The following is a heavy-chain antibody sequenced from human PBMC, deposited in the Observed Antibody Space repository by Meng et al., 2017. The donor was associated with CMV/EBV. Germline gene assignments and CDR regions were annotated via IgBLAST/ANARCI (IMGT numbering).Heavy chain of an antibody. V-gene: IGHV3-30-3*01. J-gene: IGHJ4*02. D-gene: IGHD1-26*01. Sequence: CAASGFTFRTYSMPWVRQAPGKGLEWVAVISYDGSNKYYADSVKGRFTISRDNSKNTLYLQMDSLRDEDTAVYYCASGIVAATYFDYWGQGTLVTVSS. CDR3: ASGIVAATYFDY. CDR1: GFTFRTYS. CDR2: ISYDGSNK.